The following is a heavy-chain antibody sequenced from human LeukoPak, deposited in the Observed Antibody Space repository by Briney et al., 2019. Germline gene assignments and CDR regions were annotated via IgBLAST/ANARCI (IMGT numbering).Heavy chain of an antibody. CDR1: GGSFSGYY. J-gene: IGHJ6*03. V-gene: IGHV4-34*01. CDR3: ARGTPYYDFWSGYLYYYYYMDV. CDR2: TNHSGST. D-gene: IGHD3-3*01. Sequence: PSETLPLTCAVYGGSFSGYYWSWIRQPPGKGLALIGETNHSGSTNYNPSLKSRVTISVDTSKNQFSLKLSSVTAADTAVYYCARGTPYYDFWSGYLYYYYYMDVWGKGTTVTVSS.